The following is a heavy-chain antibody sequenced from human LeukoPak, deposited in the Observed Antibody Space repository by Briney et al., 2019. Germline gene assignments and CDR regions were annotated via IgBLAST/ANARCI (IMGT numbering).Heavy chain of an antibody. CDR2: IIPIFGTA. CDR1: GGTFSSYA. CDR3: ATWSGSYYGY. Sequence: ASVKVSCKASGGTFSSYAISWVRQAPGQGLEWMGGIIPIFGTANYAQKFQGRVTITTDESASTAYMELSSLRSEDTAVYYCATWSGSYYGYWGQGTLVTVSS. V-gene: IGHV1-69*05. D-gene: IGHD1-26*01. J-gene: IGHJ4*02.